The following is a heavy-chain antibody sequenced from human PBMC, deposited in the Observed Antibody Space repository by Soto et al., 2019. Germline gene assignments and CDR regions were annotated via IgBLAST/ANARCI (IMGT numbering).Heavy chain of an antibody. V-gene: IGHV1-3*01. D-gene: IGHD3-3*01. CDR2: INAGNGNT. CDR1: GYTFTSYA. J-gene: IGHJ6*02. Sequence: ASVKVSCKASGYTFTSYAMHWVRQAPGQRLEWMGWINAGNGNTKYSQKFQGRVTITRDTSASTAYMELSSLSSEDTAVYYCARNEPSYYGFWIGYYAGYYYYGMDVWGRGTTVTVSS. CDR3: ARNEPSYYGFWIGYYAGYYYYGMDV.